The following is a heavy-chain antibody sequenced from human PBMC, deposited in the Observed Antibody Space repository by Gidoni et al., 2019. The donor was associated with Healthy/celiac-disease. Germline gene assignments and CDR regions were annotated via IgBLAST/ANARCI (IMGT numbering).Heavy chain of an antibody. J-gene: IGHJ5*02. CDR2: IYYSGST. CDR3: ARRSSSWYVGWFDP. CDR1: GGSITSRGYY. D-gene: IGHD6-13*01. V-gene: IGHV4-39*01. Sequence: QLQLQESGPGLVKPSETLSLTCTVSGGSITSRGYYWGWSRQPPGKGLEWIVNIYYSGSTYYNPSLKSRVTISVDTSKNPFSLKLSSVTAADTAVYYCARRSSSWYVGWFDPWGQGTLVTVSS.